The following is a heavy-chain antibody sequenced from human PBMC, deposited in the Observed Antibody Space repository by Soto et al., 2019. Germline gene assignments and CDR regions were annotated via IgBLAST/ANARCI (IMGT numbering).Heavy chain of an antibody. D-gene: IGHD4-17*01. CDR3: ATDRSTDGDLVFDH. J-gene: IGHJ4*02. V-gene: IGHV3-23*01. CDR1: GFTFSSYA. Sequence: EVQLLESGGGLVQPGGSLRLSCAASGFTFSSYAMSWVRQAPGKGLEWVSASSGSGGSTYYGDSVKGRFTISRDNSKNTLYIQMNSLRAEDTAIYHCATDRSTDGDLVFDHWGQGTLVTVSS. CDR2: SSGSGGST.